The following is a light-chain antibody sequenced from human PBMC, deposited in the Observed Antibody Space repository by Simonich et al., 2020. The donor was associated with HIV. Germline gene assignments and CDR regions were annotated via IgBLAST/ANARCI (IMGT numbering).Light chain of an antibody. Sequence: DIQMTQSPSTLSASVGDRVTNTCRASQSISTWWAWYQQKPGKAPKLQIYEASTLESGFPSRFSGSGSGTEFTLTISGLQPDDFATYYCQQYNTYPRTFGQGTKVEI. V-gene: IGKV1-5*03. CDR3: QQYNTYPRT. CDR2: EAS. CDR1: QSISTW. J-gene: IGKJ1*01.